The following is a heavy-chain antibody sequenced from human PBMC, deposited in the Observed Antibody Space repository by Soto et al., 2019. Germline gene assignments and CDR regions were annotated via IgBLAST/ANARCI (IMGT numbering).Heavy chain of an antibody. CDR1: GVTFSSFA. J-gene: IGHJ3*02. D-gene: IGHD5-18*01. Sequence: GGLKRHPCAVAGVTFSSFAMSWVRQDPGKGLEWVSGISGSGGSTYYVDSVKGRFTISRDNSKNTLYLQMNSLRAEDTAVYYCAKDFGYNYGYDAFDIWGQGTMVTVSS. CDR3: AKDFGYNYGYDAFDI. V-gene: IGHV3-23*01. CDR2: ISGSGGST.